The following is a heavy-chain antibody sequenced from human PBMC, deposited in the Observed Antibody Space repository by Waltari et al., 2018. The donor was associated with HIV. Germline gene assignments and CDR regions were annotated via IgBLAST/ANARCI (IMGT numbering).Heavy chain of an antibody. V-gene: IGHV1-46*01. D-gene: IGHD2-15*01. J-gene: IGHJ6*02. CDR3: ASPLDNDQVSVVAYYYGMDV. CDR2: MSPRGGST. Sequence: QVQLVQSGAEVKKPGASVKVSCKASGYTFTRYYIHWVRQAPGQGLEWMGRMSPRGGSTNYAQNFQGRITMTRDPSTSTVYMELSSLRSEDTAVYYCASPLDNDQVSVVAYYYGMDVWGQGTTVTVSS. CDR1: GYTFTRYY.